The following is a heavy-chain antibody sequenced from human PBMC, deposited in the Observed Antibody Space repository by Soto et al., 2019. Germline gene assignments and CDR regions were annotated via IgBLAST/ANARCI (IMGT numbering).Heavy chain of an antibody. CDR2: XXXXXXXX. D-gene: IGHD6-19*01. CDR1: GFTFSSFS. CDR3: XRDLGWAFDS. J-gene: IGHJ4*02. V-gene: IGHV3-48*01. Sequence: EVQLVESGGGLVQPGGSLRLSCAASGFTFSSFSMNWVRQAPGRGLXWXXXXXXXXXXXXXADXVKGRFAISRDNAQXXXXXXXXXXXXXXXXXXXXXRDLGWAFDSWGQGALVTVSS.